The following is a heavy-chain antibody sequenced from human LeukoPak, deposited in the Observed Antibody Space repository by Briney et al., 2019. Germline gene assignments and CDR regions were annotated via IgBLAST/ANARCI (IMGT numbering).Heavy chain of an antibody. J-gene: IGHJ3*02. CDR3: ARGALYYYAAFDI. CDR2: MYHNGST. Sequence: SETLSLTCTVSGGSISSYSYYWGWIRQPPGKGLEWIGSMYHNGSTYYNPSLKSRVTISVDTSKNQFSLKLSSVTAADTAVYYCARGALYYYAAFDIWGQGTMVTVSS. V-gene: IGHV4-39*07. CDR1: GGSISSYSYY. D-gene: IGHD3-10*01.